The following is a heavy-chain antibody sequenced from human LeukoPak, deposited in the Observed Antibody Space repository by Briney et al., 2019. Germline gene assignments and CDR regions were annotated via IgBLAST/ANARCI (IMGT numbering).Heavy chain of an antibody. Sequence: EGSLRLSFAAPGFTLNGYWMHWVRQAPGKGLVWVSRINSDGSTTSYADSVKGRFTISRDNSKNTLYLQMNSLRAEDTAVYFCARVATGSYDWFDPWGQGTLVTVSS. V-gene: IGHV3-74*01. CDR1: GFTLNGYW. J-gene: IGHJ5*02. CDR3: ARVATGSYDWFDP. CDR2: INSDGSTT. D-gene: IGHD3-10*01.